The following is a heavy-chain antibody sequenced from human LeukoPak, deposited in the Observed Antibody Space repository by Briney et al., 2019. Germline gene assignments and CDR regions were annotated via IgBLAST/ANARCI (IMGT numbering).Heavy chain of an antibody. Sequence: GSLRLSCAASGFTFSSYSMNWVRQAPGKGLEWVSSISSSSSYIYYADSVKGRFTISGDNAKNSLYLQMNSLRAEDTAVYYCARFAGLFVLQSDFDYWGQGTLVTVSS. J-gene: IGHJ4*02. D-gene: IGHD3-22*01. V-gene: IGHV3-21*01. CDR2: ISSSSSYI. CDR1: GFTFSSYS. CDR3: ARFAGLFVLQSDFDY.